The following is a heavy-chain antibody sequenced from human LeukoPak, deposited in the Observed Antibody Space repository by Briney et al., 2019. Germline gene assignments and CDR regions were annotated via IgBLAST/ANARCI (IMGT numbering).Heavy chain of an antibody. V-gene: IGHV3-30-3*01. J-gene: IGHJ6*03. CDR1: GFTFSSYA. CDR2: ISYDGSNK. CDR3: ARPPVATEDYYYYMDV. D-gene: IGHD1-1*01. Sequence: GGSLRLSCAASGFTFSSYAMHWVRQAPGKGLEWVTFISYDGSNKYYADSVKGRFTISRDNSKNTLYLQMYSLRAEGTAMYYCARPPVATEDYYYYMDVWGKGTTVTVSS.